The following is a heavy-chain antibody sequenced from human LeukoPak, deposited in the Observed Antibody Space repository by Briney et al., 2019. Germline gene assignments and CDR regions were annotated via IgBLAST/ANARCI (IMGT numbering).Heavy chain of an antibody. CDR2: ISAYNGNT. CDR3: VREDPFSNAEYFQH. CDR1: GYTFTSYG. J-gene: IGHJ1*01. Sequence: ASVKVSCKASGYTFTSYGISWVRQAPGQGLEWMGWISAYNGNTNYAQKLQGRVTMTTDTSTSTAYMELRSLRSDDTAVYYCVREDPFSNAEYFQHWGQGTLVTVSS. V-gene: IGHV1-18*01.